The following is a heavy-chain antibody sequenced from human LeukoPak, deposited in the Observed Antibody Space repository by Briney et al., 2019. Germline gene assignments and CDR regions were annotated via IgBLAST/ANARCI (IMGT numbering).Heavy chain of an antibody. CDR2: AYYSGST. D-gene: IGHD2-21*02. CDR3: ARDRGSGGDCYFDY. V-gene: IGHV4-39*02. Sequence: SETLSLTCTVSGGSISGSSYYWGWIRQPPGKGLEWIGSAYYSGSTYHNPSLKSRVTISVDTSKNQFSLKLSSVTAADTAVYYCARDRGSGGDCYFDYWGQGTLVTVSS. J-gene: IGHJ4*02. CDR1: GGSISGSSYY.